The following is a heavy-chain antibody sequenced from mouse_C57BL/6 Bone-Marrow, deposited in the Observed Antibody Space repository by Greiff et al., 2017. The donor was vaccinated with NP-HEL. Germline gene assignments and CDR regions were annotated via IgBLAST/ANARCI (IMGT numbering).Heavy chain of an antibody. CDR3: ASRGYYGSRPYYAMDY. CDR2: IDPSDSYT. CDR1: GYTFTSYW. V-gene: IGHV1-69*01. D-gene: IGHD1-1*01. Sequence: QVQLQQPGAELVMPGASVKLSCKASGYTFTSYWMHWVKQRPGQGLEWIGEIDPSDSYTNYNQKFKGKSTLTVDKSSSTAYMQLSSLTSEDSAVYYCASRGYYGSRPYYAMDYWGQGTSVTVSS. J-gene: IGHJ4*01.